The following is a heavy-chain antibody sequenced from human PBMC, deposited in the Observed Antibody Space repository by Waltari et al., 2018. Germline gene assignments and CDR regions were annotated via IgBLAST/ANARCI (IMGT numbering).Heavy chain of an antibody. CDR2: IQRSGRT. Sequence: WWGGGRQSPEKGVGWIGQIQRSGRTHYNPSLEGRVTRSIDASNNQFSLKVSSTTAADTAVYYCARDRGRGIYLDSWGRGTLVTVSP. CDR3: ARDRGRGIYLDS. CDR1: W. V-gene: IGHV4-4*02. J-gene: IGHJ4*01. D-gene: IGHD2-15*01.